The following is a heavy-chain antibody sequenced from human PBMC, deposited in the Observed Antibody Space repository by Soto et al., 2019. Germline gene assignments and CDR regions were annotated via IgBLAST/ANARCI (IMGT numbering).Heavy chain of an antibody. J-gene: IGHJ5*02. D-gene: IGHD3-9*01. CDR3: VTNDWYRFDP. CDR2: IYHNGRF. Sequence: QVQLQESGPGLVNPSGTLSLTCAVSGGSITSNWWRWVRQPPGKGLEWIGEIYHNGRFNYNPSLSSRLTISIDKSTTRLSLILPSVTAADPAVHYCVTNDWYRFDPWGPGTLVTVSS. CDR1: GGSITSNW. V-gene: IGHV4-4*02.